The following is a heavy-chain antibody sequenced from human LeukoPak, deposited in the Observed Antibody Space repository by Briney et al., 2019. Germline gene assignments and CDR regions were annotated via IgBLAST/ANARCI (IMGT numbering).Heavy chain of an antibody. V-gene: IGHV3-66*01. CDR2: IYSGGTT. CDR1: GFTVTSNY. D-gene: IGHD4-17*01. CDR3: ANKLTSGY. J-gene: IGHJ4*02. Sequence: PGGSLRLSCVVSGFTVTSNYMSWVRQAPGKGLEWVSVIYSGGTTNYADSVKGRFTVYRDNSKNTLYLQMNSLRAEDTAVYYGANKLTSGYWGQGTLVTVSS.